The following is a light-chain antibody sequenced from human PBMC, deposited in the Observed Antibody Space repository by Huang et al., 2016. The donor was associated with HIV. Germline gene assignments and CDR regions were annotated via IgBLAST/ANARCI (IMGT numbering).Light chain of an antibody. CDR1: QSVSNN. CDR2: GAS. Sequence: EIVMTQSPVTLSVSPGERATLSCKASQSVSNNLAWYQQKPGQAPRLLIYGASTRATGIPARFSGSGSGTDFTLTINSLESGDFAVYYCQQYNNWPPWTFGQGTKVEIK. V-gene: IGKV3-15*01. CDR3: QQYNNWPPWT. J-gene: IGKJ1*01.